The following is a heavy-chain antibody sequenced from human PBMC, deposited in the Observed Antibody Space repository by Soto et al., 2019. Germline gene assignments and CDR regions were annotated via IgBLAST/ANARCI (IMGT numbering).Heavy chain of an antibody. D-gene: IGHD3-22*01. CDR3: ARADYYDSSGFYYEC. Sequence: QVQLVQSGAEVKKPGASVKVSCKASGYIFTNHYIHWVRQAPGQGLEWMGIINPSGGSTNYLQKFQGRITMTRDTSTSTVYIELSSLRSEDTAVYFCARADYYDSSGFYYECWGQGTLVTVSS. J-gene: IGHJ4*02. CDR1: GYIFTNHY. CDR2: INPSGGST. V-gene: IGHV1-46*01.